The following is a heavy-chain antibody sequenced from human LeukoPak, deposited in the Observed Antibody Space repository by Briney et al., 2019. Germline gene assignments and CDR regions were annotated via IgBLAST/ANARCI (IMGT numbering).Heavy chain of an antibody. CDR2: IYPTGNT. CDR3: ARLKFYDSTGYSPGYYMDV. D-gene: IGHD3-22*01. V-gene: IGHV4-4*07. J-gene: IGHJ6*03. Sequence: SETLSLTCSVSGGAIISYYWSWIRQPAGKGPEWIGRIYPTGNTDYNPSLKTRVTKSTDLSKKQFSLRLRSVTAADTAVYYCARLKFYDSTGYSPGYYMDVWGKGTAVTVSS. CDR1: GGAIISYY.